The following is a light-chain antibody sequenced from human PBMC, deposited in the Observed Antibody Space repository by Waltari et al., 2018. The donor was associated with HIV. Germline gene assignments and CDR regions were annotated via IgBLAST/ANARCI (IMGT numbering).Light chain of an antibody. CDR3: QQRSDWPRLT. J-gene: IGKJ4*01. CDR1: QSVSSF. Sequence: EIVLTQSPATLSLSLGASATLPCRASQSVSSFLAWFQQKPGQAPRLLISDASTRATGIPARFSGSGSGTDFTLTISSLEPEDFAVYYCQQRSDWPRLTFGGGTKVEIK. CDR2: DAS. V-gene: IGKV3-11*01.